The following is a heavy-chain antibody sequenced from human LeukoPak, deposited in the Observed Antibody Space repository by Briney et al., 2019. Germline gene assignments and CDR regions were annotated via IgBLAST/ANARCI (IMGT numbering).Heavy chain of an antibody. CDR2: INPSGGST. CDR3: ARDLPLTLTTVTTLGEVNFDY. Sequence: ASVKVSCKASGYTFTSYYMHWVRQAPGQGLEWMGIINPSGGSTSYAQKFQGRVTMTRDTSTSTVYMELSSLRSEDTAVYYCARDLPLTLTTVTTLGEVNFDYWGQGTLVTVSS. V-gene: IGHV1-46*01. J-gene: IGHJ4*02. D-gene: IGHD4-17*01. CDR1: GYTFTSYY.